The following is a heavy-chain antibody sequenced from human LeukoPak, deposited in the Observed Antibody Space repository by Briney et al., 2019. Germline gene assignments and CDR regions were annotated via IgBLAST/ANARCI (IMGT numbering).Heavy chain of an antibody. CDR1: GYTFTGYY. CDR3: ARDPYCSSTSCQYYYYYMDV. CDR2: INPNSGGT. D-gene: IGHD2-2*01. J-gene: IGHJ6*03. Sequence: ASVKVSCKASGYTFTGYYMHWVRQAPGQGLEWMGWINPNSGGTNYAQKFQGRVTMTRDTSISTAYMELSRLRSDDTAVYYCARDPYCSSTSCQYYYYYMDVWGKGTTVTISS. V-gene: IGHV1-2*02.